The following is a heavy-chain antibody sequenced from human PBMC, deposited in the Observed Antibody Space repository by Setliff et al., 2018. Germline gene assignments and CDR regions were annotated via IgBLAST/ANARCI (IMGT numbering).Heavy chain of an antibody. CDR3: AKFVGYTYGYDY. Sequence: GSLRLSCGASGFTYNNDWVSWVRQAPGKGLEWVSYITNSGGTIYYADSVKGRFTISRDNAKNSLFLQMNSLRAEDTALYYCAKFVGYTYGYDYWGRGTLVTVSS. J-gene: IGHJ4*02. CDR1: GFTYNNDW. V-gene: IGHV3-48*04. CDR2: ITNSGGTI. D-gene: IGHD5-18*01.